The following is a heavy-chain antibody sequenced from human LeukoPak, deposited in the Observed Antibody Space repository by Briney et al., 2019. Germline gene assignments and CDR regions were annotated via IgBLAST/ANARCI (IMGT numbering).Heavy chain of an antibody. CDR1: GFTFSSYA. D-gene: IGHD3-10*01. CDR3: AKGRSGRPFWHFDY. J-gene: IGHJ4*02. V-gene: IGHV3-23*01. CDR2: ISGSGGST. Sequence: GGSLRLSWAASGFTFSSYAMSWVRQAPGKGLEWVSAISGSGGSTYYADFVKGRFTISSDNSKNTLYLQMNSLRAEDTAVYYCAKGRSGRPFWHFDYWGQRTLVTVSS.